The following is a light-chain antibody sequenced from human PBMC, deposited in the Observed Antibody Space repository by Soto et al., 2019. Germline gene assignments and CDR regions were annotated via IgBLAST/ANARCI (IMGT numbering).Light chain of an antibody. J-gene: IGKJ4*01. CDR2: AAS. Sequence: DIQMTQSPSSLSASLGDRVTITCRASQGTDNHLAWYQQKPGKAPKLLIYAASTLHSGVPSRFTGSGSGTDFTLTISSLQPEDAATYYCQKCKVAPFTFGGGTKVEI. CDR1: QGTDNH. V-gene: IGKV1-27*01. CDR3: QKCKVAPFT.